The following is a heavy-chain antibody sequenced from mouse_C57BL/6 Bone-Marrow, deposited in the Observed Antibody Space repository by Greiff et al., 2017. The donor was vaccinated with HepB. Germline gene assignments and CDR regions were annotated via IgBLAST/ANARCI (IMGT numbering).Heavy chain of an antibody. V-gene: IGHV7-1*01. CDR3: ARDSTMSYAMDY. Sequence: EVKLMESGGGLVQSGRSLRLSCATSGFTFSDFYMEWVRQAPGKGLEWIAASRNKANDYTTEYSASVKGRFIVSRDTSQSILYLQMNALRAEDTAIYYCARDSTMSYAMDYWGQGTSVTVSS. CDR2: SRNKANDYTT. J-gene: IGHJ4*01. CDR1: GFTFSDFY. D-gene: IGHD2-4*01.